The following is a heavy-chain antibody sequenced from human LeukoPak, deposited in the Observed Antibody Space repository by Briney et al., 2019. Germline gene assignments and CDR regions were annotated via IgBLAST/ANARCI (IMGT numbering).Heavy chain of an antibody. V-gene: IGHV4-59*08. Sequence: PSETLSLTCTVSGGSISSYYWSWIRQPPGKGLEWIGYIYYSGSTNYNPSLKSRVTISVDTSKNQFSLKLSSVTAADTAVYYCARQSQYYYDSSGYYYWGQGTLVTVSS. J-gene: IGHJ4*02. CDR3: ARQSQYYYDSSGYYY. CDR2: IYYSGST. CDR1: GGSISSYY. D-gene: IGHD3-22*01.